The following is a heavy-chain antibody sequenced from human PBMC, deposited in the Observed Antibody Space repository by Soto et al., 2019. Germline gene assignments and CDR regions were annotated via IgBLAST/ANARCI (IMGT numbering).Heavy chain of an antibody. J-gene: IGHJ4*02. CDR1: GFTSEFGFSSFG. V-gene: IGHV3-30*18. D-gene: IGHD6-13*01. CDR3: AKERSSSWYYFAY. Sequence: QVQLVESGGGVVQPGRSLRLSCAASGFTSEFGFSSFGMHWVCQAPGQGLEWVAVISSDGRIKYYADSVKGRFTISRDNSKNTLYLQMDSLRVEDTAVYYCAKERSSSWYYFAYWGQGALVTVSS. CDR2: ISSDGRIK.